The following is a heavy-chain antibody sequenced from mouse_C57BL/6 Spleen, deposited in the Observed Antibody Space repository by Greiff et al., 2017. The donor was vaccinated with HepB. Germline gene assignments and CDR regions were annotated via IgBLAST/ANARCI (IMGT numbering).Heavy chain of an antibody. V-gene: IGHV1-18*01. D-gene: IGHD1-1*02. CDR3: ARRGRWCYWYFDV. CDR1: GYTFTDYN. Sequence: VQLQQSGPELVKPGASVKIPCKASGYTFTDYNMDWVKQSHGKSLEWIGDINPNNGGTIYNQKFKGKATLTVDKSSSTAYMELRSLTSEDTAVYYCARRGRWCYWYFDVWGTGTTVTVSS. J-gene: IGHJ1*03. CDR2: INPNNGGT.